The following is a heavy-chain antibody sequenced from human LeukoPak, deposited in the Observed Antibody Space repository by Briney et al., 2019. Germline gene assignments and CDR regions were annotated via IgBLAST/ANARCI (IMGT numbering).Heavy chain of an antibody. V-gene: IGHV1-69*05. CDR2: IIPIFGTP. J-gene: IGHJ6*03. CDR1: GGTFSTYS. CDR3: ARVDRYHFYLDV. Sequence: SVKVSCKASGGTFSTYSVTWVRQAPGQGLEWMGGIIPIFGTPNYAQKFQGRVKVTTDDATGTAYMELSSLMSEDTAIYYCARVDRYHFYLDVWGKGTPVTVSS.